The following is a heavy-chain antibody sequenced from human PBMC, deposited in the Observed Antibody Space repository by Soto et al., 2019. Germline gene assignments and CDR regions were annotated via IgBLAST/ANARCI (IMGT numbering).Heavy chain of an antibody. Sequence: QVQLVQSGAEEKKPGASVKVSCKASGYTFTNYAMHWVRQAPGHRLEWMGWINAGNGNTKYSQKFQGRVTITRDTSASTAYMELGSLRSEDTAVYYCARSSGYYLIDDYWGQGTLVTVSS. CDR3: ARSSGYYLIDDY. J-gene: IGHJ4*02. CDR1: GYTFTNYA. V-gene: IGHV1-3*05. CDR2: INAGNGNT. D-gene: IGHD3-22*01.